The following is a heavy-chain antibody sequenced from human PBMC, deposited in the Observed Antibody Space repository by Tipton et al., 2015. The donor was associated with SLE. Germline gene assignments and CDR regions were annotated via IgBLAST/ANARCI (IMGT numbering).Heavy chain of an antibody. CDR3: AKDISRIWAFDS. D-gene: IGHD7-27*01. CDR2: IRYDGSNK. J-gene: IGHJ4*02. Sequence: SLRLSCATSGFTFSSYGMHWVRQAPGKGLEWVAFIRYDGSNKYYADSVKGRFTISRDNSKNTLYLQLNSLRVEDTAIYYCAKDISRIWAFDSWGQGTLVTVSS. V-gene: IGHV3-30*02. CDR1: GFTFSSYG.